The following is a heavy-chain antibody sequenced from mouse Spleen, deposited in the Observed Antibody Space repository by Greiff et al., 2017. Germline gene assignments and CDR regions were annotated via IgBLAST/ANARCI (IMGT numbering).Heavy chain of an antibody. Sequence: EVQLQESGPGLVKPSQSLSLTCSVTGYSITSGYYWNWIRQFPGNKLEWMGYISYDGSNNYNPSLKNRISITRDTSKNQFFLKLNSVTTEDTATYYCARDLYYRYDGDYYAMDYWGQGTSVTVSS. J-gene: IGHJ4*01. CDR2: ISYDGSN. V-gene: IGHV3-6*01. CDR1: GYSITSGYY. D-gene: IGHD2-14*01. CDR3: ARDLYYRYDGDYYAMDY.